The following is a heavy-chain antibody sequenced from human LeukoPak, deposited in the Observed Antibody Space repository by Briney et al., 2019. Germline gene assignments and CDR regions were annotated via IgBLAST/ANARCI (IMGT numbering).Heavy chain of an antibody. D-gene: IGHD3-10*01. Sequence: SETLSLTCTVSGGSISSYYWSWIPQPPGKGLEWIGYIYYSGSTNYNPSLKSRVTISVNTSKNQFSLKLSSVTAADTAVYYCARVEASMVRGVDYWGQGTLVTVSS. J-gene: IGHJ4*02. CDR2: IYYSGST. CDR3: ARVEASMVRGVDY. V-gene: IGHV4-59*01. CDR1: GGSISSYY.